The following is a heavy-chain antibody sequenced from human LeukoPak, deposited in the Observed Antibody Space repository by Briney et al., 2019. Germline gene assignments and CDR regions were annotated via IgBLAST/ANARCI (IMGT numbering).Heavy chain of an antibody. CDR1: GFIFGDYT. D-gene: IGHD2-2*01. V-gene: IGHV3-9*01. CDR3: AKDRSSRGSYGDAFDI. Sequence: GGSLRLSCAASGFIFGDYTLHWVRLPPGKGLEWVSGIGWHGGAIGYADSVKGRFTISRDNAKNSLYLQMNGLTAEDTALYYCAKDRSSRGSYGDAFDIWGQGTVVTVSS. J-gene: IGHJ3*02. CDR2: IGWHGGAI.